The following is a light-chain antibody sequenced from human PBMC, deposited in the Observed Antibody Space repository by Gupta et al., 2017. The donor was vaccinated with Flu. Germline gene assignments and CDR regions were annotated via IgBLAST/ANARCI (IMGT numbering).Light chain of an antibody. J-gene: IGLJ3*02. Sequence: QSVPTPPSSVSGAPGQSVTISSTGSSSNIGAGYDVHWYQQLPGTTPNLLIYGNSNRPSGGPDRFSGSKSGTSAALAITGLQAEEEADYYCQSYYSNRSGCKVFGGGTKLTVL. CDR3: QSYYSNRSGCKV. CDR1: SSNIGAGYD. CDR2: GNS. V-gene: IGLV1-40*01.